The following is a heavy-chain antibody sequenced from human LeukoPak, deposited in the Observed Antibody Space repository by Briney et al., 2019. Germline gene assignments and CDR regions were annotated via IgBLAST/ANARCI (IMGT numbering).Heavy chain of an antibody. CDR1: GSTFSSYA. Sequence: PGGSLRLSCAASGSTFSSYAMSWVRQAPGKGLEWVSAISGSGGSTYYADSVKGRFTISRDNSKNTLYLQMNSLRAEDTAVYYCAKSGGSHSSSWYNYWGQGTLVTVSS. CDR3: AKSGGSHSSSWYNY. J-gene: IGHJ4*02. D-gene: IGHD6-13*01. V-gene: IGHV3-23*01. CDR2: ISGSGGST.